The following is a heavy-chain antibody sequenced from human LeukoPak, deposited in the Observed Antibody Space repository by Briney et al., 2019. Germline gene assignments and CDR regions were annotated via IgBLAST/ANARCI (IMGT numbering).Heavy chain of an antibody. CDR2: IGSSGFDT. Sequence: EWVSGIGSSGFDTYYGDSAKGRFTISRDNSKNTVYLQMNSLRAEDTAVYYCARVLMGATDYWGQGILVTVSS. J-gene: IGHJ4*02. V-gene: IGHV3-23*01. D-gene: IGHD1-26*01. CDR3: ARVLMGATDY.